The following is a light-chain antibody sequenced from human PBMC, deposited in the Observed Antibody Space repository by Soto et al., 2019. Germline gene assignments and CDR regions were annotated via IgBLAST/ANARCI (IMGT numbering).Light chain of an antibody. J-gene: IGKJ5*01. CDR1: QDISNY. Sequence: DIQMTQSPSSLSASVGDRVTITCQASQDISNYLHWYQQKPGKAPKLLIYDASNLETGVPSRFSGSGSGTDFTFPISSLQPEDIATYYCQQYDNHPGITFGQGTRLEIK. CDR2: DAS. V-gene: IGKV1-33*01. CDR3: QQYDNHPGIT.